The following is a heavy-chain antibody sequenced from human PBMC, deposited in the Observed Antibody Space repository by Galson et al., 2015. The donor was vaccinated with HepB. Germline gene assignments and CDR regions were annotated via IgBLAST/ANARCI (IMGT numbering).Heavy chain of an antibody. CDR3: ARAIDGGFDS. Sequence: SLRLSCAASGFTFSDYYMSWIRQAPGKGLEWVSSISTSSTYTKYADSVKGRFTISRDNAKNSLYLQMNSLRAEDTAVYYCARAIDGGFDSWGQGTLVTVSS. D-gene: IGHD3-16*01. CDR1: GFTFSDYY. CDR2: ISTSSTYT. V-gene: IGHV3-11*06. J-gene: IGHJ4*02.